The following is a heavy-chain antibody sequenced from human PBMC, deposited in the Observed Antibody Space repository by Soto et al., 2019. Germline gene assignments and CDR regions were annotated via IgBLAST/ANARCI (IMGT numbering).Heavy chain of an antibody. CDR3: ARRYGGNFDY. Sequence: SEPLSLTCTVSGGSISTYYWTWIRQPPGKGLEWIGYIYYSGSTNYNPSLKSRVTISVDTSKNQFSLKLSSVTAADTAVYYCARRYGGNFDYWGQGTLVTVSS. J-gene: IGHJ4*02. D-gene: IGHD2-15*01. CDR2: IYYSGST. CDR1: GGSISTYY. V-gene: IGHV4-59*01.